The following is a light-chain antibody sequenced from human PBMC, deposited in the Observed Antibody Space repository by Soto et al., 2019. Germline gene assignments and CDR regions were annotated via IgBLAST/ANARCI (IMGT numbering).Light chain of an antibody. V-gene: IGLV2-14*01. CDR3: SSYTSSTTRV. J-gene: IGLJ1*01. Sequence: QSALTQPASVSGSPGQSITISCTGTSSDVGGYNYVSWYQQHPGKAPKLMIYEVSNRPSGVSTRFSGSKSGNTASLTISGLQAEDEADYYCSSYTSSTTRVFGNVNKVTV. CDR2: EVS. CDR1: SSDVGGYNY.